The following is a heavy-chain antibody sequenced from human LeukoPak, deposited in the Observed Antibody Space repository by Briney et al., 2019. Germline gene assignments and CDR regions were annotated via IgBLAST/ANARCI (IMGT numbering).Heavy chain of an antibody. D-gene: IGHD6-6*01. CDR3: AKDRISGQGGAARILDY. J-gene: IGHJ4*02. CDR1: DSNIGTYA. V-gene: IGHV3-23*01. CDR2: MSGGGLST. Sequence: QAGGSLRLSCGAPDSNIGTYAVTWVRQVPGKGLEWVSGMSGGGLSTYYARSVKGRFTISRDTSKNTFYLEMNGLGADDTALYYCAKDRISGQGGAARILDYWGQGILVTVSS.